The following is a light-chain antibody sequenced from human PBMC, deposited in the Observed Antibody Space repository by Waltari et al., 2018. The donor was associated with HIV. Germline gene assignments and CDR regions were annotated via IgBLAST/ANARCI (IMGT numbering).Light chain of an antibody. V-gene: IGKV3-20*01. CDR1: QSVSSTY. Sequence: EIVLTQSPGTLSLSPGERATLSCRASQSVSSTYFAWYQQKGGQAPRLLIYGASSRATGIPDRFSGSGSGTDFSLTISRLEPEDFAVYYCQQYGSSPSWTFGQGTRVEIK. CDR3: QQYGSSPSWT. J-gene: IGKJ1*01. CDR2: GAS.